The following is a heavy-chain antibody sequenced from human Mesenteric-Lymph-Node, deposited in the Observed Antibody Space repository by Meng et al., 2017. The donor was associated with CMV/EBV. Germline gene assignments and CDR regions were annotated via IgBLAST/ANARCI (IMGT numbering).Heavy chain of an antibody. D-gene: IGHD3-3*01. CDR3: AREPLGVGVAVRITIFGVVIRGPYYFDY. J-gene: IGHJ4*02. CDR1: GYTFTGYY. CDR2: INPNSGGT. V-gene: IGHV1-2*02. Sequence: SVKVSCKASGYTFTGYYMHWVRQAPGQGLEWMGWINPNSGGTNYAQKFQGRVTMTRDTSISTVYMELSSLRSEDTAVYYCAREPLGVGVAVRITIFGVVIRGPYYFDYWGQGTLVTVSS.